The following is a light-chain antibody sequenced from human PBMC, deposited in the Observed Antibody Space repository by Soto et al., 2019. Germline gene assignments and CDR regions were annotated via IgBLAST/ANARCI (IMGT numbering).Light chain of an antibody. CDR2: TTS. Sequence: DVQMTQSPSSLSASVGDRVTITCRASQNIDIYLNWYQQTPGRPPTLLIYTTSRLQSGVPTRFSGSGSGTDCTLTIINLQPEDFATYSFHQSYITPPAFGQGTKVVIK. CDR3: HQSYITPPA. CDR1: QNIDIY. J-gene: IGKJ2*01. V-gene: IGKV1-39*01.